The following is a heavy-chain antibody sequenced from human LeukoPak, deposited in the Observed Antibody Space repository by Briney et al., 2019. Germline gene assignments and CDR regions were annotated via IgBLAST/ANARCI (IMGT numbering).Heavy chain of an antibody. J-gene: IGHJ4*02. D-gene: IGHD1-20*01. Sequence: PSGTLSLTCAVSGGSISSSNWWSWVRQPPGKGLEWVSSITGITSNIYFADSVKGRFTISRDSAKNSVYLQMNSLRVEDTAVYYCVSDNWNNFGYWGQGTLVTVSS. CDR2: ITGITSNI. V-gene: IGHV3-21*01. CDR1: GGSISSSN. CDR3: VSDNWNNFGY.